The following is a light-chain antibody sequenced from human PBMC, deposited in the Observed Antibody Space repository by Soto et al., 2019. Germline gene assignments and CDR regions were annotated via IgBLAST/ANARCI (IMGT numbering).Light chain of an antibody. CDR2: DAS. Sequence: DIQMTQSPSSLSASVGDRVTITCQASQDISNYLNWYQQKLGKAPKLLSYDASNLEPGVPSRFSGSGSGTEFIFAMSSLQPEDLTTYYCQPYDTLSFLFGPGTKVDIK. CDR3: QPYDTLSFL. V-gene: IGKV1-33*01. J-gene: IGKJ3*01. CDR1: QDISNY.